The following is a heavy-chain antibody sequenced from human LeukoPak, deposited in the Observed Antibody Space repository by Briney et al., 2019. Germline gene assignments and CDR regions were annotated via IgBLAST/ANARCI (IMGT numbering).Heavy chain of an antibody. CDR3: ARQETYYDILTGFYTSFKFDY. CDR2: IYYSGST. V-gene: IGHV4-39*07. Sequence: SETLSLTCTVSGGSISSSSYYWGWIRQPPGKGLEWIGSIYYSGSTYYNPSLKSRVTISVDTSKNQFSLKLSSVTAADTAVYYCARQETYYDILTGFYTSFKFDYWGQGTLVTVSS. CDR1: GGSISSSSYY. J-gene: IGHJ4*02. D-gene: IGHD3-9*01.